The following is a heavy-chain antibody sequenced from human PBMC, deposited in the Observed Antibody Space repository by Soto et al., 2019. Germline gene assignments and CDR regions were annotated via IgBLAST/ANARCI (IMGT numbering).Heavy chain of an antibody. J-gene: IGHJ6*02. CDR3: ARGYSSSSLLVYYDDGMDV. Sequence: QVQLVQSGAEVKKPGSSVKVSCKASGGTFSSYAISWVRQAPGQGLEWMGGIIPIFGTAKYAQKFQGRVTITADESTNTAYMELSSLRSEDTGVYYCARGYSSSSLLVYYDDGMDVWGQGTKVTVSS. CDR2: IIPIFGTA. D-gene: IGHD6-6*01. CDR1: GGTFSSYA. V-gene: IGHV1-69*12.